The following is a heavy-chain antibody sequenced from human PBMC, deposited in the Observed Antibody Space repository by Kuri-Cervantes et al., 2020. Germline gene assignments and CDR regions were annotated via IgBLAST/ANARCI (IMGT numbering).Heavy chain of an antibody. D-gene: IGHD3-3*01. Sequence: SSVKVSCKASGGTFSSYAISWVRQAPGQGLEWMGGIISIFGTANYAQKFQGRVTITADESTSTAYMELSSLRSEDTAVYYCASGVGSPTYFDYWGQGTLVTVSS. CDR3: ASGVGSPTYFDY. CDR2: IISIFGTA. CDR1: GGTFSSYA. J-gene: IGHJ4*02. V-gene: IGHV1-69*13.